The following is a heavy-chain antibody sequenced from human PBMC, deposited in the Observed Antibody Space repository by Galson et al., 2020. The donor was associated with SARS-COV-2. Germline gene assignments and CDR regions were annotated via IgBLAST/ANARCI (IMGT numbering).Heavy chain of an antibody. CDR1: GGSISSYY. CDR3: ARHYSGDGYNHYYFDY. CDR2: IYYSGST. J-gene: IGHJ4*02. Sequence: SETLSLTCTVSGGSISSYYWSWIRQPPGKGLEWIGYIYYSGSTNYNPSLKSRVTISVDTSKNQFSLKLSSVTAADTAVYYCARHYSGDGYNHYYFDYWGQGTLVTVSS. D-gene: IGHD5-12*01. V-gene: IGHV4-59*08.